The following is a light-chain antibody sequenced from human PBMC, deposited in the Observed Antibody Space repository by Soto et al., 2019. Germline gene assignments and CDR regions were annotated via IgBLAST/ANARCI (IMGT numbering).Light chain of an antibody. J-gene: IGKJ1*01. V-gene: IGKV3-20*01. CDR1: QTVSSSY. Sequence: EIVLTQSPGTLSLSPGERATLSCRASQTVSSSYLAWYQQKPGQAPRLLIYGASIRATGIPDRFTGSGSGTDFTLTISRVEPEAFAVYYCQQYGTSPPWTFGQGTKV. CDR3: QQYGTSPPWT. CDR2: GAS.